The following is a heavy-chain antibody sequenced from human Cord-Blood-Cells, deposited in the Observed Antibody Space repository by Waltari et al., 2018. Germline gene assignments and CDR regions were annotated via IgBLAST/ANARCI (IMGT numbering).Heavy chain of an antibody. CDR1: GGSFSGYY. Sequence: QVQLQQWGAGLLKPSETLSLTCAVYGGSFSGYYWSWIRQPPGKGLEWIGEINHSGRPNYNPSLKSGVTISVDTSKNQFSLKLSSVTAADTAVYYCARGWRYCSSTSCYYYYGMDVWGQGTTVTVSS. D-gene: IGHD2-2*01. J-gene: IGHJ6*02. CDR2: INHSGRP. CDR3: ARGWRYCSSTSCYYYYGMDV. V-gene: IGHV4-34*01.